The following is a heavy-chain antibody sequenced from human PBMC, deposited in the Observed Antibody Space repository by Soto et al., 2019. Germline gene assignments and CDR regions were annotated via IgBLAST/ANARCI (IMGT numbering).Heavy chain of an antibody. V-gene: IGHV3-23*01. J-gene: IGHJ4*02. D-gene: IGHD6-6*01. CDR3: AKDLVRGPDRGGVFDY. CDR1: GFTFSSYA. Sequence: PGGSLRLSCAASGFTFSSYAMSWVRQAPGKGLEWVSAISGSGGSTYYADSVKGRFTISRDNSKNTLYLQMNSLRAEDTAVYYCAKDLVRGPDRGGVFDYWGQGTLVTVSS. CDR2: ISGSGGST.